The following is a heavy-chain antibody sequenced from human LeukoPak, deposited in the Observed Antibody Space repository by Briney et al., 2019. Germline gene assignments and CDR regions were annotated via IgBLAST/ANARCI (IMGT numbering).Heavy chain of an antibody. V-gene: IGHV1-8*03. D-gene: IGHD5-24*01. CDR1: GYTFTSYD. J-gene: IGHJ4*02. CDR2: MNPNSGNT. Sequence: ASVKLSCXASGYTFTSYDINWVRQATGQGLEWMGWMNPNSGNTGYAQKFQGRVTITRNTPISTAYMELSSLRSEDTAVYDCARARRDGYNLANWGQGTLVTVSS. CDR3: ARARRDGYNLAN.